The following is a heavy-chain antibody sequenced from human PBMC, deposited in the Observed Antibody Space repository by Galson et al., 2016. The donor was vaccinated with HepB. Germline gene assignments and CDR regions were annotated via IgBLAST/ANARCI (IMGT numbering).Heavy chain of an antibody. J-gene: IGHJ6*02. D-gene: IGHD5-12*01. CDR1: GYTFTTYA. CDR3: ARGHIVATVDYYYYGLDV. V-gene: IGHV1-3*01. Sequence: QSGAEVKKPGESLKISCKGSGYTFTTYAMYWVRQAPRQRLEWMGWINAANGDTKYSQKLQGRGTITWDTSANTAYMELSSLRSEDTAVYYCARGHIVATVDYYYYGLDVWGQGTMVTVS. CDR2: INAANGDT.